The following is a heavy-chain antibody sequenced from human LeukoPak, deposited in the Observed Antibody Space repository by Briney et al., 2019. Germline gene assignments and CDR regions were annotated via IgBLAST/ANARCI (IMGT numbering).Heavy chain of an antibody. CDR2: IRNDRIT. J-gene: IGHJ4*02. V-gene: IGHV3-15*01. CDR3: TWMATIFTVDY. Sequence: GGSLRLSCVLSGLTFSDAWMSWVRQAPGKGLEWVGRIRNDRITDYAAPVQGRFSISRDNSKNTFYLQMNSLRTEDTGMYFRTWMATIFTVDYWGQGTLVTVSS. D-gene: IGHD5-12*01. CDR1: GLTFSDAW.